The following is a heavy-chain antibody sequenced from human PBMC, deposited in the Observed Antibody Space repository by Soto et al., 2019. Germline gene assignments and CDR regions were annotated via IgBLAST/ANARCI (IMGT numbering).Heavy chain of an antibody. CDR3: ARGGYSYGFDAFDI. CDR1: GVTFSSYA. Sequence: QVQLVQSGAEVKKPWSSVKVSCKASGVTFSSYAISWVRQAPGQGLEWMGGIIPIFGTANYAQKFQGRVTITADDSTSTAYMELSSLRAEATAVYYCARGGYSYGFDAFDIWGQGTMVTVSS. J-gene: IGHJ3*02. D-gene: IGHD5-18*01. CDR2: IIPIFGTA. V-gene: IGHV1-69*01.